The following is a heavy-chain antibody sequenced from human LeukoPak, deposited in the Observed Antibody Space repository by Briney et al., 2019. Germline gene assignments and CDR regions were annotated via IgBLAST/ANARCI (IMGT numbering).Heavy chain of an antibody. CDR3: SRDLLMYYSGSGEST. D-gene: IGHD3-10*01. Sequence: GASVKVSFKASGYTFTGYYIHWVRQAPGQGPEWMGWINPHSGATNYAQKFQGRVTMTRDTSISTAFMELSGLRSDDTAMYYCSRDLLMYYSGSGESTWGQGTQVTVSS. V-gene: IGHV1-2*02. J-gene: IGHJ5*02. CDR1: GYTFTGYY. CDR2: INPHSGAT.